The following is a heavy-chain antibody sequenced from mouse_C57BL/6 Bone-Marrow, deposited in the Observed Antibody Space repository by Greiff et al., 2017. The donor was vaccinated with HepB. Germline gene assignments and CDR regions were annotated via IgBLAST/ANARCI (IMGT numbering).Heavy chain of an antibody. D-gene: IGHD1-1*01. V-gene: IGHV1-42*01. CDR3: ARRGDYYGSSYGFAY. J-gene: IGHJ3*01. Sequence: VQLQQSGPELVKPGASVKISCKASGYSFTGYYMNWVKQSPEKSLEWIGEINPSTGGTTYNQKFKAKATLTVDKSSSTAYMQLKSLTSEDSAVYYCARRGDYYGSSYGFAYWGQGTLVTVSA. CDR1: GYSFTGYY. CDR2: INPSTGGT.